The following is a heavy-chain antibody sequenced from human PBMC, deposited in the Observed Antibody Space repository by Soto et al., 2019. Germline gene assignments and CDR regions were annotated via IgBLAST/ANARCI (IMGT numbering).Heavy chain of an antibody. CDR1: GFTFSSYA. Sequence: EVQLVESGGGLVQPGGSLRLSCAASGFTFSSYAMHWVRQAPGKGLEYVSAISSNGGSTYYANSVKGRFTISRDNSXXTXYXXMGSLRAEDMAVYYCARDAPPPLWFGELSSYGMDVWGQGTTVTVSS. V-gene: IGHV3-64*01. CDR3: ARDAPPPLWFGELSSYGMDV. D-gene: IGHD3-10*01. CDR2: ISSNGGST. J-gene: IGHJ6*02.